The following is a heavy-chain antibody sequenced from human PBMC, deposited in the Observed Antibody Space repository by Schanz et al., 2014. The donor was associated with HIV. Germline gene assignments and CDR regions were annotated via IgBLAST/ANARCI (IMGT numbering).Heavy chain of an antibody. CDR1: GFTFSNYA. V-gene: IGHV3-74*02. CDR3: TRGYSGYDSGLDP. D-gene: IGHD5-12*01. Sequence: EVQLLESGGGLVQPGGSLRLSCEASGFTFSNYAMSWVRQAPGKGLVWVSRINSDGSSTSYADSVKGRFTISRDNAKNTLYLQMNSLRAEDTAVYYCTRGYSGYDSGLDPWGQGTLVTVSS. CDR2: INSDGSST. J-gene: IGHJ5*02.